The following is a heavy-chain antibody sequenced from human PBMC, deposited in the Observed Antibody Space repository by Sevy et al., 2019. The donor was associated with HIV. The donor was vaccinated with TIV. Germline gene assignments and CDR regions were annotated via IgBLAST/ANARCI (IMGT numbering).Heavy chain of an antibody. J-gene: IGHJ6*02. V-gene: IGHV3-21*01. CDR1: GFTFSSYS. D-gene: IGHD5-12*01. Sequence: GGSLRLSCAASGFTFSSYSMNWVRQAPGKGLEWVSSISSSSSYIYYADSLKGRFTISRDNAKNSLYLQMNSLRAEDTAVYYGARDSIVDIVATTILYYYYGMDVSGQGTTVTVSS. CDR3: ARDSIVDIVATTILYYYYGMDV. CDR2: ISSSSSYI.